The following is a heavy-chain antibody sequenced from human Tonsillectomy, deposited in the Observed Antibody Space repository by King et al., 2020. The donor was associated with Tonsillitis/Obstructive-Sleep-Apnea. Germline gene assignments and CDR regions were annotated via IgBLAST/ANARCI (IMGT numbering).Heavy chain of an antibody. CDR1: GGTFSSYA. V-gene: IGHV1-69*09. D-gene: IGHD4-11*01. J-gene: IGHJ5*02. CDR2: IIPILGIA. CDR3: VRWHSNPPNNWFDP. Sequence: QLVQSGAEVKKPGSSVKVSCKASGGTFSSYAISWVRQAPGQGLEWMGRIIPILGIANYAQKFQGRVTITADKSTRTAYMELSSLRSEDTAVYYCVRWHSNPPNNWFDPWGQGTLVTVSS.